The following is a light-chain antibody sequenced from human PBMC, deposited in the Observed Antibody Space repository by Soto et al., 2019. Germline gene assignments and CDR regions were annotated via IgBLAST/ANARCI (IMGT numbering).Light chain of an antibody. CDR2: DAS. V-gene: IGKV1-33*01. CDR3: QQYKSLPYT. J-gene: IGKJ2*01. CDR1: QDINNY. Sequence: DIQMTQSPSSLSASVGDRVTITCQASQDINNYLNWYQQKSGGAPKLLIYDASNLEMGVPSRLSGGGSGTDFTFTISSLQPEDVGTYYCQQYKSLPYTFGQGTKLQIK.